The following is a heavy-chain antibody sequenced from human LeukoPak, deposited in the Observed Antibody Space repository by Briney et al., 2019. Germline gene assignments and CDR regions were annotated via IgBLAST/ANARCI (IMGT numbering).Heavy chain of an antibody. CDR2: ISSSSSYT. D-gene: IGHD3-3*01. J-gene: IGHJ5*02. CDR3: ARGPPRSSGYYPRSDL. V-gene: IGHV3-11*05. Sequence: GGSLRLSCAASGFTFSDYYMSWICQAPGKGLEWVSYISSSSSYTNYADSVKGRFTISRDNAKDSLYLQMNSLRAEDTAFYYCARGPPRSSGYYPRSDLWGQGTLVTVSS. CDR1: GFTFSDYY.